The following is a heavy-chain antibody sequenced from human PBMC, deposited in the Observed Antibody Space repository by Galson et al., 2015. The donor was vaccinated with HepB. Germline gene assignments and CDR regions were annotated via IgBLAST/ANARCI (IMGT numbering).Heavy chain of an antibody. J-gene: IGHJ6*02. CDR2: ISYDGSDK. Sequence: SLRLSCAASGFTFSTYGMHWVRQAPGKGLEWVAVISYDGSDKYFADSVKGRFTISRDNSKNTLYLQVNSLRAEDTAVYYCATVVTATHYYYYGMDVWRQGTTVTVSS. V-gene: IGHV3-30*03. CDR1: GFTFSTYG. CDR3: ATVVTATHYYYYGMDV. D-gene: IGHD2-21*02.